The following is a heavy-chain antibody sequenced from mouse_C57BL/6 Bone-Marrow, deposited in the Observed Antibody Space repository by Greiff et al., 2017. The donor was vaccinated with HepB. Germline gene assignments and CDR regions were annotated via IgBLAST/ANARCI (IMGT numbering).Heavy chain of an antibody. D-gene: IGHD1-1*01. V-gene: IGHV8-12*01. CDR2: IYWDDDK. CDR3: ARSTTVVAKGDYFDY. J-gene: IGHJ2*01. Sequence: QVTLKESGPGILQSSQTLSLTCSFSGFSLSTSGMGVSWIRQPSGKGLEWLAHIYWDDDKRYNPSLKSRLTISKDTSRNQVFLKITSVDTADTATYYCARSTTVVAKGDYFDYWGQGTTLTVSS. CDR1: GFSLSTSGMG.